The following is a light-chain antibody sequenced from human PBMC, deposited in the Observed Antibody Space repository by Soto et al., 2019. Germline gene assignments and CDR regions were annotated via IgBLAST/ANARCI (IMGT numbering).Light chain of an antibody. J-gene: IGKJ5*01. CDR3: QQFYDLPIT. CDR2: DAS. CDR1: QDISDV. V-gene: IGKV1-33*01. Sequence: DIQMTQSPSALSASVGDRVTITCQASQDISDVLNWYQQQPGKAPKVLIHDASKLQTGVPSRFSGRGSGKDFTFTISSLQPDDSGTYYCQQFYDLPITFGQGTRLEIK.